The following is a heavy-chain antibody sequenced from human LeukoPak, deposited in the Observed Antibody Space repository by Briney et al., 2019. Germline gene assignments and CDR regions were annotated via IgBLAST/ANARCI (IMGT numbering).Heavy chain of an antibody. V-gene: IGHV1-46*01. CDR1: GYTFTSYY. D-gene: IGHD1-26*01. CDR3: ARVSGSSLHFDY. J-gene: IGHJ4*02. Sequence: AASVKVSCKASGYTFTSYYMHWVRQAPGQGLEWMGIINPSGGSTSYAQKFQGRVTITTDESTSTAYMELSSLRSEDTAVYYCARVSGSSLHFDYWGQGTLVTVSS. CDR2: INPSGGST.